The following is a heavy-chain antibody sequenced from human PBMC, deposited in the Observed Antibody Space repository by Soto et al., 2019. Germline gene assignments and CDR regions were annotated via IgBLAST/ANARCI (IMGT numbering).Heavy chain of an antibody. V-gene: IGHV3-33*01. D-gene: IGHD1-26*01. CDR1: GFTFSSYG. CDR3: ARDAYYSGSYSLDY. Sequence: QVQLVESGGGVVQPGRSLRLSCAASGFTFSSYGMHWVRQAPGKGLEWVAVIWYDGSNKYYADSVKGRFTISRDNSKNTLYLQMNSLRAEDTAVYYCARDAYYSGSYSLDYWGQGTLVTVSS. J-gene: IGHJ4*02. CDR2: IWYDGSNK.